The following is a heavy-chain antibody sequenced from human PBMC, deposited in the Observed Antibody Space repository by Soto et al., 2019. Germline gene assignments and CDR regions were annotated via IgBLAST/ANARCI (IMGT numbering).Heavy chain of an antibody. V-gene: IGHV3-21*01. CDR3: AREYTAWPLAYGLDV. D-gene: IGHD2-2*02. CDR2: ISSRSDI. Sequence: GGSLRLSCVVSGFTFSNFSINWVRQAPGKGLEWVSSISSRSDIYYVASLKGRFTISRDNAKNSVSLQMNSLRAEDTAVYYCAREYTAWPLAYGLDVWGQGTTVTVSS. J-gene: IGHJ6*02. CDR1: GFTFSNFS.